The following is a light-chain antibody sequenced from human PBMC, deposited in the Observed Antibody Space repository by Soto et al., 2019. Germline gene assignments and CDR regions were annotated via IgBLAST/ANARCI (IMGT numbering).Light chain of an antibody. Sequence: IQLTPSPSSLSASVGDRVTITCRASQGISSYLAWYQQKPGKAPKLLIYAASTLQSGVPSRFSGSGSVTDFTLTISSLQPEDFATYYCQQLNSYPITFGQGTRLEIK. J-gene: IGKJ5*01. CDR2: AAS. V-gene: IGKV1-9*01. CDR1: QGISSY. CDR3: QQLNSYPIT.